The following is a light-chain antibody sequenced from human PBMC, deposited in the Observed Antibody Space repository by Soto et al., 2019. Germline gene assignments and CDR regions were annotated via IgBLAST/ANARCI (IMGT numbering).Light chain of an antibody. CDR3: KQSYRTRRT. J-gene: IGKJ1*01. Sequence: AIRMTQSPSSLSASTGDRVTITSRASQGISSYLAWYQQKPGKAPKLLIYAASTLQSGVPSRFSGSGSGTDFTLTISCLQSEDFATYCCKQSYRTRRTFGKGTKVEIK. V-gene: IGKV1-8*01. CDR2: AAS. CDR1: QGISSY.